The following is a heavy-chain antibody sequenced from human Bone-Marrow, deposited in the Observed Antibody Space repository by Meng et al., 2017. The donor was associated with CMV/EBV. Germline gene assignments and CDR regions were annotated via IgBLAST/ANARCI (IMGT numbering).Heavy chain of an antibody. V-gene: IGHV3-48*04. CDR3: ARKDFWGGYH. Sequence: GGSLRLSCAASGFTFSSYSMNWVRQAPGKGLEWVSYISSSSSTIYYADSVKGRFTISRDNAKNSLYLQMNSLRAEDTAVYYCARKDFWGGYHWGQGTLVTVSS. D-gene: IGHD3-3*01. CDR2: ISSSSSTI. J-gene: IGHJ1*01. CDR1: GFTFSSYS.